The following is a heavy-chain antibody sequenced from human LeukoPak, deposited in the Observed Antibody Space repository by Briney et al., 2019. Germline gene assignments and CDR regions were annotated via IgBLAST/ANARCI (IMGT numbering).Heavy chain of an antibody. D-gene: IGHD5-18*01. CDR1: GGSISSYH. Sequence: PSETLSLTCTLCGGSISSYHWSWIRQPPGEGLEWIGYIYYRGSTNYHPSLKSRVTISVDTSKNHFSLKLSSVTAADTAVYYCARLREYSYGFTPFDYWGQGTLVTVSS. V-gene: IGHV4-59*01. CDR2: IYYRGST. CDR3: ARLREYSYGFTPFDY. J-gene: IGHJ4*02.